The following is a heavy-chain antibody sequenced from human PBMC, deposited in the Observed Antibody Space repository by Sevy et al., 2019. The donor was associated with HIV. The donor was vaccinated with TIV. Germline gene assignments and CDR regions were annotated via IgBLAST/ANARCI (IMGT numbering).Heavy chain of an antibody. V-gene: IGHV3-30*04. CDR2: ISYDGRNK. CDR3: AKDRYGDTAFGDY. D-gene: IGHD4-17*01. J-gene: IGHJ4*02. Sequence: GGSLRLSCAASGFTFSNYAMHWVRQAPGKGLEWVAFISYDGRNKYYADSVEGRFTISRDSSKSTLYLQMNSLRAEDTAVYFCAKDRYGDTAFGDYWGQGSLVTVFS. CDR1: GFTFSNYA.